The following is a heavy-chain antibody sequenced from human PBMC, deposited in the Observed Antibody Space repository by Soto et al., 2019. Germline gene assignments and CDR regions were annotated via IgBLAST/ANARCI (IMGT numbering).Heavy chain of an antibody. CDR1: GFTFSSYS. J-gene: IGHJ4*02. CDR2: ISSSSSTI. CDR3: ASPPRVLRYFDYIPDFGY. Sequence: GGSLRLSCAASGFTFSSYSMNWVRQAPGKGLEWVSYISSSSSTIYYADSVKGRFTISRDNAKNSLYLKMNSLRAEDTAVYYCASPPRVLRYFDYIPDFGYWGQGTLVTVSS. D-gene: IGHD3-9*01. V-gene: IGHV3-48*01.